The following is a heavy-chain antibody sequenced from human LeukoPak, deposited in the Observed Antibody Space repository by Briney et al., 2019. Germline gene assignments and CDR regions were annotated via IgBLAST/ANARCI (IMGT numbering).Heavy chain of an antibody. D-gene: IGHD3-10*01. CDR1: GFTVSSNY. CDR2: IYSGGST. J-gene: IGHJ5*02. Sequence: GGSLRLSCAASGFTVSSNYMSWVRQAPGKGLEWVSVIYSGGSTCYADSVKGRFTISRDNSKNTLYLQMSSLRAEDTAVYYCSRHRGLLWSATWGQGTLVTVSS. V-gene: IGHV3-53*01. CDR3: SRHRGLLWSAT.